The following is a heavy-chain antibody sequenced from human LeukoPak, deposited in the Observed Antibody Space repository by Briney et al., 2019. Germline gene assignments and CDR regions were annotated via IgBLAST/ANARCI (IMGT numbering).Heavy chain of an antibody. Sequence: GGSLRLSCAASGFTLSSYSMNWVRQAPGKGLEWVSSISGISSYIYYADSVKGRFTISRDNAKNSLYLQMNSLRAEDTAVYYCARGYGSGSYYGDYWGQGTLVTVSS. CDR1: GFTLSSYS. CDR3: ARGYGSGSYYGDY. J-gene: IGHJ4*02. D-gene: IGHD3-10*01. CDR2: ISGISSYI. V-gene: IGHV3-21*01.